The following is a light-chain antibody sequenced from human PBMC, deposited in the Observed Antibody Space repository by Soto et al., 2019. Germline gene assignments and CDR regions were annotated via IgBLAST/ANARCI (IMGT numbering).Light chain of an antibody. Sequence: DIQITQSPSSLSSSVLERFTITCRASQSISSFLNWYQHKPGKAPKLLIYAASSLQSGVPSRFSGSGSGTDFTLTISSLQPEDFTTYYCQQSYSTPWTFGQGTKVDIK. CDR3: QQSYSTPWT. CDR2: AAS. CDR1: QSISSF. J-gene: IGKJ1*01. V-gene: IGKV1-39*01.